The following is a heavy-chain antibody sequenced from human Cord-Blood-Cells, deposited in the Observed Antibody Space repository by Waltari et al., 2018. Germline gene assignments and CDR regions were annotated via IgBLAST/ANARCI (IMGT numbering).Heavy chain of an antibody. V-gene: IGHV3-30-3*01. J-gene: IGHJ4*02. CDR3: ARGLSSSPDDY. D-gene: IGHD6-6*01. CDR1: GFTFSSSA. CDR2: ISYDGSNK. Sequence: QVQLVASGGGVVQPGRSLRRSCAASGFTFSSSAMHWVRQAPGKGLEWVAVISYDGSNKYYADSVKGRFTISRDNTKNTLYLQMNSLRAEDTAVYYCARGLSSSPDDYWGQGTLVTVSS.